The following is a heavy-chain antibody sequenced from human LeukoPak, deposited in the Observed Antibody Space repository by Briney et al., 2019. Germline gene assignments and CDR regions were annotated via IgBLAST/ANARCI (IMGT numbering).Heavy chain of an antibody. J-gene: IGHJ4*02. D-gene: IGHD3-22*01. CDR3: ASSGFYDY. Sequence: GGSLRLSCAASGFIFSSYGMHWVRQAPDKGMEWVAFIRYEGSRKYYADSVKGRFTISRDNGKNSLYLQMNSLRAEDTAVYYCASSGFYDYWGQGTLVTVSS. CDR2: IRYEGSRK. CDR1: GFIFSSYG. V-gene: IGHV3-30*02.